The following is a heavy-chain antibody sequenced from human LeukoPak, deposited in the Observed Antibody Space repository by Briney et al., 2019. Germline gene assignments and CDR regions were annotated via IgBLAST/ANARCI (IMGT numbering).Heavy chain of an antibody. V-gene: IGHV3-21*01. Sequence: GGSLRLSCAASGFTFSSYSMNWVRQAPGKGLEWVSSISSSSSYIYYADSVKGRFTISRDNAKNSLYLQMNSVRAEDTAVYYCARDMEPAASYYYYGMDVWGKGTTVTVSS. CDR2: ISSSSSYI. CDR3: ARDMEPAASYYYYGMDV. D-gene: IGHD2-2*01. CDR1: GFTFSSYS. J-gene: IGHJ6*04.